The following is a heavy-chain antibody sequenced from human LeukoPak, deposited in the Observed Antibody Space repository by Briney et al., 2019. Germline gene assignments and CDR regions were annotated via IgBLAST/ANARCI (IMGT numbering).Heavy chain of an antibody. J-gene: IGHJ4*02. Sequence: SETLSLTCTVTGDSISSSGNFWAWIRQPPGKGLEWIGEINHSGSTNYNPSPKSRVTISVDTSKNQFSLKLSSVTAADTAVYYCARGTVFDYWGQGTLVTVSS. CDR1: GDSISSSGNF. CDR2: INHSGST. V-gene: IGHV4-39*07. CDR3: ARGTVFDY. D-gene: IGHD3/OR15-3a*01.